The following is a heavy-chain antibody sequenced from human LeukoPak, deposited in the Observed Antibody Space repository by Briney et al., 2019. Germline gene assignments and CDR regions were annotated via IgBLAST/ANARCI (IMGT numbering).Heavy chain of an antibody. CDR2: ISSSSSYI. CDR3: ARYPVTTWAFDI. V-gene: IGHV3-21*01. Sequence: PGGSLRLSCAASGFTFSSYSMNWVRQAPGKGLEWVSSISSSSSYIYYADSVKGRFTISRDNSKNTLYLQMNSLRAEDTAVYYCARYPVTTWAFDIWGQGTMVTVSS. CDR1: GFTFSSYS. D-gene: IGHD4-17*01. J-gene: IGHJ3*02.